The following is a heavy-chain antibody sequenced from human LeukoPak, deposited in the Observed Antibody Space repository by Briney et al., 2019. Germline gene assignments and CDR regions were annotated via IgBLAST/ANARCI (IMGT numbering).Heavy chain of an antibody. Sequence: PGGSLRLSCAASGFTFSSYGMSWVRPAPGKGLEWVSAISGSGGSTYYADSVKGRFTISRDNSKNTLYLQMNSLRAEDTAVYYCAKVLDGCSSTSCQATIPRPYYFDYWGQGTLVTVSS. CDR2: ISGSGGST. D-gene: IGHD2-2*01. J-gene: IGHJ4*02. CDR1: GFTFSSYG. V-gene: IGHV3-23*01. CDR3: AKVLDGCSSTSCQATIPRPYYFDY.